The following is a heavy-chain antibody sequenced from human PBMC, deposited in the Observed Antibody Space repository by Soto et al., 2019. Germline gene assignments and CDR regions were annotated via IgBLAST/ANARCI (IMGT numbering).Heavy chain of an antibody. J-gene: IGHJ6*02. V-gene: IGHV5-51*01. CDR2: IYPGDSDT. CDR3: ARTAAAGKYYYGVDV. D-gene: IGHD6-13*01. CDR1: GYSFTSYW. Sequence: PGQSLKISCKGSGYSFTSYWIGRVRQMPGKGLEWMGIIYPGDSDTRYSPSLQGPFPIAADKSISTAYLQWSSLKASDTAMYYCARTAAAGKYYYGVDVWGQGTTVTVSS.